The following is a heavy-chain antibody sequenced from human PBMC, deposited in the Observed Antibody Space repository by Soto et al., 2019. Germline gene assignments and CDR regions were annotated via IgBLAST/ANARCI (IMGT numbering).Heavy chain of an antibody. J-gene: IGHJ4*01. CDR3: AKDKEPDGVWDIDF. V-gene: IGHV3-23*01. CDR2: IIGGNGDT. CDR1: GFTFSSYT. Sequence: GGSLRLSCAASGFTFSSYTMSWVRPTPGKGLEWVSSIIGGNGDTFYAASVTGRFTISRDISKSTLYLQMNGLRVEDTAIYYCAKDKEPDGVWDIDFWGHGTLVTVSS. D-gene: IGHD4-17*01.